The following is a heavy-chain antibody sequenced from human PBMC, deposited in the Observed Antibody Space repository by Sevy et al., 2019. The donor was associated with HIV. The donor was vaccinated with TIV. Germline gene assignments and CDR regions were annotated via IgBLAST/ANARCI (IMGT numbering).Heavy chain of an antibody. CDR3: AKDTDSGSYLNDAFDI. D-gene: IGHD1-26*01. CDR1: GFTFSSFA. Sequence: GGSLRLSCAASGFTFSSFAMSWVRQTPGKGLEWVSGLNGSGGRTYYPDSVKGRFTISRDNTKNTLYLQMNSLRAEETAAYYCAKDTDSGSYLNDAFDIWGQGTMVTVSS. V-gene: IGHV3-23*01. CDR2: LNGSGGRT. J-gene: IGHJ3*02.